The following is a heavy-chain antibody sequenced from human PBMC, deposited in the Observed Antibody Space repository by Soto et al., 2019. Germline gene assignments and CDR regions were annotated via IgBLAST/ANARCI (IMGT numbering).Heavy chain of an antibody. CDR2: IYYGGSG. V-gene: IGHV4-59*12. CDR3: ARAAAGIFDY. D-gene: IGHD6-13*01. J-gene: IGHJ4*02. Sequence: PSETLSLTCTVSGGSISSYYWNWIRQSPGKGLEWIGYIYYGGSGNYNPSLKSRVTMSVDTSKNQFSLKLSSVTAADTAVYYCARAAAGIFDYWGQGTLVTVS. CDR1: GGSISSYY.